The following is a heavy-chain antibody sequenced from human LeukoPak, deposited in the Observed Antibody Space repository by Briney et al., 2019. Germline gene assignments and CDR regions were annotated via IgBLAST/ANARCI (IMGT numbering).Heavy chain of an antibody. D-gene: IGHD4-17*01. CDR2: ISGGGGST. Sequence: RGGSLRLSCAASGFTFSSYAMSWVRQAPGKGLDWVSAISGGGGSTYYADSVNGRVTISRDNSKNTLYLQMNSLRAEDTAVYYCAKDLFTVTTLAFDIWGQGTMVTVSS. CDR3: AKDLFTVTTLAFDI. J-gene: IGHJ3*02. CDR1: GFTFSSYA. V-gene: IGHV3-23*01.